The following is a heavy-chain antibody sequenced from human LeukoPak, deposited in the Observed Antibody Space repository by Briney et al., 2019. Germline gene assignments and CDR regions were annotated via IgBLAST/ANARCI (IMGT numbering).Heavy chain of an antibody. J-gene: IGHJ3*02. D-gene: IGHD4-17*01. CDR3: ARDGMTTVTTYDAFDI. CDR1: GFTFSSYG. CDR2: IWYDGSNK. Sequence: PGGSLRLSCAASGFTFSSYGMHWVRQAPGKGLEWVAVIWYDGSNKYYADSVKGQFTISRDNSKNMLYLQMNSLRAEDTAVYYCARDGMTTVTTYDAFDIWGQGTMVTVSS. V-gene: IGHV3-33*01.